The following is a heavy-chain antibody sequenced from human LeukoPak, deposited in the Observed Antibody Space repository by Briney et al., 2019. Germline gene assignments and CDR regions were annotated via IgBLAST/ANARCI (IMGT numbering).Heavy chain of an antibody. Sequence: SETLSLTCTVSGGSISSYYWSWIRQPPGKGLEWIGYIYYSGSTSYNPSLVGRVTLSVDTSNNHFSLKLRSVTAADTAIYYCARDSGTTGEVKFDPWGQGTLVTVSS. V-gene: IGHV4-59*12. J-gene: IGHJ5*02. CDR2: IYYSGST. D-gene: IGHD3-10*01. CDR1: GGSISSYY. CDR3: ARDSGTTGEVKFDP.